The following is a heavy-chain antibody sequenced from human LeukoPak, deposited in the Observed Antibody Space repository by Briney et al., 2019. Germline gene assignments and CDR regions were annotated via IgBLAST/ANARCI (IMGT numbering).Heavy chain of an antibody. CDR2: ISSSSSYT. D-gene: IGHD2-15*01. CDR1: GFTFSDYY. CDR3: ARTSRYCSGGSCFDY. J-gene: IGHJ4*02. V-gene: IGHV3-11*06. Sequence: GGSLRLSCAASGFTFSDYYMSWIRQAPGKGLEWVSYISSSSSYTNYADSVKGRFTISRDNAKNSLYLQMNSLGAEDTAVYYCARTSRYCSGGSCFDYWGQGTLVTVSS.